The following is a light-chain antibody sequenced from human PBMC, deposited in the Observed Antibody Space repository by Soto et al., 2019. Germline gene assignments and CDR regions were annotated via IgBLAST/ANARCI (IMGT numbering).Light chain of an antibody. CDR3: MQGTHWPWT. CDR2: EVS. Sequence: EVVMTQSPLSLPVTLGQPASISCRSSYSLIHSDGDTYLNWVQQRPGQSPRRLIYEVSNRDSGVPDRFTGSGSGTDFTLKISRVEAEDVGIYYCMQGTHWPWTFGQGTEVEIK. J-gene: IGKJ1*01. V-gene: IGKV2-30*02. CDR1: YSLIHSDGDTY.